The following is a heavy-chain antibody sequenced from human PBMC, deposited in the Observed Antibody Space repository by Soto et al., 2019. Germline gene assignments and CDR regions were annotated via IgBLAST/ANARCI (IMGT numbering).Heavy chain of an antibody. CDR3: ARPTHYDFWSGYYRQNYYYYYGMDV. D-gene: IGHD3-3*01. CDR2: IIPIFGTA. J-gene: IGHJ6*02. V-gene: IGHV1-69*01. Sequence: QVQLVQSGAEVKKPGSSVKVSRKASGGTFSSYAISWVRQAPGQGLEWMGGIIPIFGTANYAQKFQGRVTITADESTSTAYMELSSLRSEDTAVYYCARPTHYDFWSGYYRQNYYYYYGMDVWGQGTTVTVSS. CDR1: GGTFSSYA.